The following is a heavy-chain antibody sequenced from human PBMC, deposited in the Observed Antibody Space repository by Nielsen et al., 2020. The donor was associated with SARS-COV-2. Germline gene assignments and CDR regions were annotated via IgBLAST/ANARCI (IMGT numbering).Heavy chain of an antibody. CDR2: INWNGGSI. Sequence: GESLKISCAASGFTFDDYGMSWVRQAPGKGLEWVSGINWNGGSIGYADSVKGRFTISRDNAKNSLYLQMNSLRAEDTALYYCASSYWYFDLWGRGTLVTVSS. V-gene: IGHV3-20*04. CDR1: GFTFDDYG. CDR3: ASSYWYFDL. J-gene: IGHJ2*01.